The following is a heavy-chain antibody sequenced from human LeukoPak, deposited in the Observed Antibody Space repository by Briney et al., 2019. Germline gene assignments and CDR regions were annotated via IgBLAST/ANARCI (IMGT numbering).Heavy chain of an antibody. D-gene: IGHD6-13*01. CDR3: ARGKAQQLATYYYYYYMDV. V-gene: IGHV4-59*01. CDR1: GGSTSSYY. J-gene: IGHJ6*03. Sequence: SETLSLTCTVSGGSTSSYYWSWIRQPPGKGLEWIGYIYYSGSTNYNPSLKSRVTISVDTSKNQFSLKLSSVTAADTAVYYCARGKAQQLATYYYYYYMDVWGKGTTVTISS. CDR2: IYYSGST.